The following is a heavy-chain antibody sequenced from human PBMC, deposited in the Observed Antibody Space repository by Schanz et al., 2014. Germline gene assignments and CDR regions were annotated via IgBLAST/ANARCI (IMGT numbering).Heavy chain of an antibody. D-gene: IGHD3-10*01. J-gene: IGHJ5*02. CDR2: ISGGGGTT. Sequence: EVQLLESGGGLVEPGGSLRLSCAASGFNFSDYAMCWVRQAPGKGLEWVSAISGGGGTTYYADSVKGRFTISRDNSKNTLYLQMSSLTTEDTAVYFCARPALWFGDNCFDPWGQGTLVTVSS. V-gene: IGHV3-23*01. CDR3: ARPALWFGDNCFDP. CDR1: GFNFSDYA.